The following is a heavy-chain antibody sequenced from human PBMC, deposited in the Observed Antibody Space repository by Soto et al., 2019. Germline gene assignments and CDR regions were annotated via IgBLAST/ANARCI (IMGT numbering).Heavy chain of an antibody. CDR3: ARDPYSSGWLDY. D-gene: IGHD6-19*01. Sequence: QVQLVESGGGVVQPGRSLRLSCAASGFTLSSYAMHWVRQAPGKGLECVAVISYDGSKKYYADSVKGRFTISRDNSKSTLYLQMSTLRAEDTAVYYCARDPYSSGWLDYWGQGTLVTV. CDR2: ISYDGSKK. V-gene: IGHV3-30-3*01. CDR1: GFTLSSYA. J-gene: IGHJ4*02.